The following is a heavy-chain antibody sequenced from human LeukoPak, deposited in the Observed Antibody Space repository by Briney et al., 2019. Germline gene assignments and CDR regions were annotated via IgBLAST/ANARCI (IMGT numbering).Heavy chain of an antibody. J-gene: IGHJ4*02. V-gene: IGHV3-74*01. CDR2: IKRDGSVT. CDR1: GFTFSSYW. D-gene: IGHD1-26*01. Sequence: EGSLRLSCAASGFTFSSYWMHWVRQAPGEGLVWVSRIKRDGSVTWYADSVKGRFTISRDNAKNMLYLQMNSLRDEDTAVYFCARDHDAVGTAIDHWGQGTLVTVSS. CDR3: ARDHDAVGTAIDH.